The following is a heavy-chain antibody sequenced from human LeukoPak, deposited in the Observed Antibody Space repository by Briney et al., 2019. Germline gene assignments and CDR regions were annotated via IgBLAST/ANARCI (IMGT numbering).Heavy chain of an antibody. CDR3: ARGAYKDY. D-gene: IGHD2-21*01. CDR1: GVTFSSYA. Sequence: GGSLRLSCAASGVTFSSYAMHWVRQAPGKGLEYVSAISSNGVITYYANSVKDRFTISRDNSKNTLYLQMGSLSTEDMAVYYCARGAYKDYWGQGTLVTVSS. J-gene: IGHJ4*02. CDR2: ISSNGVIT. V-gene: IGHV3-64*01.